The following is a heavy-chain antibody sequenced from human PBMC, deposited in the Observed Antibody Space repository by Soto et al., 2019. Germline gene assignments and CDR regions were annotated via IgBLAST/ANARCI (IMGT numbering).Heavy chain of an antibody. CDR2: IYYSGIT. CDR3: ARLPGAASGGIFDP. CDR1: GGSISSYY. D-gene: IGHD7-27*01. J-gene: IGHJ5*02. Sequence: QVQLQESGPGLVKPSETLSLTCTVSGGSISSYYWCWIRQPPGKGLEWVGYIYYSGITNYNPSLQRRVTISVDTSKNRVSRKLSSVTAADTAVYYCARLPGAASGGIFDPWGQGTLVTVSS. V-gene: IGHV4-59*01.